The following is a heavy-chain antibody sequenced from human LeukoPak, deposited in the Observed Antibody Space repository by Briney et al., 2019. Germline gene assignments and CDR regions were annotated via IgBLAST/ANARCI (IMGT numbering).Heavy chain of an antibody. CDR3: ARDELAFDY. CDR1: GYTFTGYY. V-gene: IGHV1-2*02. Sequence: ASVKVSCKASGYTFTGYYMHWVRQAPGQGLEWMGWINPNSGGTYFAQKFQGRVTMTRDTSISIAYMELRSLRSDDTAVYYCARDELAFDYWGQGTLVTVSS. J-gene: IGHJ4*02. CDR2: INPNSGGT. D-gene: IGHD1-26*01.